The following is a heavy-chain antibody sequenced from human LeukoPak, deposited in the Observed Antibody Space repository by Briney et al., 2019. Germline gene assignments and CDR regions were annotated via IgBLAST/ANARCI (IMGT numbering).Heavy chain of an antibody. D-gene: IGHD5-12*01. CDR3: ARGYSGYDRPDY. V-gene: IGHV4-34*01. Sequence: SETLSLTCAVYGGSFSGYYWSWIRQPPGKGLEWIGEINHSGSTNYNPSLKSRVTISVDTSKNQFSLKLSSVTAADTAVYYCARGYSGYDRPDYWGQGTLVTVSS. J-gene: IGHJ4*02. CDR1: GGSFSGYY. CDR2: INHSGST.